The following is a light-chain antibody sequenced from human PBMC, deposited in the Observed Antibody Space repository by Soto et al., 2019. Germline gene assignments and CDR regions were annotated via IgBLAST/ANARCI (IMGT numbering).Light chain of an antibody. V-gene: IGLV2-23*03. CDR1: SSDVGSYNL. CDR3: CSYAGSSTFAYV. CDR2: EGS. J-gene: IGLJ1*01. Sequence: QSALTQPASVSGSPGQSITISCTGTSSDVGSYNLVSWYQQHPGKAPKLMIYEGSKRPSGVSNRFSGSKSGNTASLTISGLQAEDEADYYCCSYAGSSTFAYVFGTGTKLTLL.